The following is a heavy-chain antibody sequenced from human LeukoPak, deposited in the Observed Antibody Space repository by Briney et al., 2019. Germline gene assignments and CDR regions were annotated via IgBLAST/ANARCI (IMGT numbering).Heavy chain of an antibody. D-gene: IGHD1-26*01. Sequence: GGSLRLSCAASGFTFSSYAMSWVRQAPGKGLEWVSAISGSGGSTYYADSVKGRFTISRDNSKNTLYLQMNSLRAEDTAAYYCANQEWELQGADYWGQGTLVTVSS. CDR3: ANQEWELQGADY. V-gene: IGHV3-23*01. CDR2: ISGSGGST. CDR1: GFTFSSYA. J-gene: IGHJ4*02.